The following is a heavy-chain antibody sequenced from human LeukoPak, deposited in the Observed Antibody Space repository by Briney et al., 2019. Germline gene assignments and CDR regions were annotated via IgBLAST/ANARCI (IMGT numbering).Heavy chain of an antibody. Sequence: ASVKVSCKASGYTFTSYYMHWVRQALGQGLEWMGIINPSGGSTSYAQKFQGRVTMTRDTSTSTVYMELSSLRSEDTAVYYCARDVGRLSHEYSSSLSFDYWGQGTLVTVSS. D-gene: IGHD6-6*01. CDR1: GYTFTSYY. V-gene: IGHV1-46*01. CDR3: ARDVGRLSHEYSSSLSFDY. J-gene: IGHJ4*02. CDR2: INPSGGST.